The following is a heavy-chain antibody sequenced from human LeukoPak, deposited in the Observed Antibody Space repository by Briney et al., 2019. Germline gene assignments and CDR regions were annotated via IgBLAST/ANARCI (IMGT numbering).Heavy chain of an antibody. CDR1: GFTFSSYA. V-gene: IGHV3-30*04. D-gene: IGHD3-3*01. Sequence: GGSPRLSCAASGFTFSSYAMHWVRQPPGKGLEWVTMISYDGSTKYYTDSVKGRFTISRDNSKNTLYLQMNSLRTEDTALYYCARDHSLEYGNWFDPWGQGTLVTVSS. J-gene: IGHJ5*02. CDR2: ISYDGSTK. CDR3: ARDHSLEYGNWFDP.